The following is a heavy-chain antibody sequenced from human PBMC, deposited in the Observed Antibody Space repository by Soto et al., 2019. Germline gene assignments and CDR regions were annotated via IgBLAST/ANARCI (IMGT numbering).Heavy chain of an antibody. CDR2: MSYDGSFE. D-gene: IGHD6-19*01. CDR1: GITFNNYA. V-gene: IGHV3-30-3*01. Sequence: QVQMVESGGGVVRPGRSLRLSCAASGITFNNYAMHWVRQVPGKGLEWVAIMSYDGSFESYADSVRGRFTISRDNSKSTLYLQMNSLRPEDTAVYYCARDRYSSGWGDAFDFWCQGTMVTVSS. J-gene: IGHJ3*01. CDR3: ARDRYSSGWGDAFDF.